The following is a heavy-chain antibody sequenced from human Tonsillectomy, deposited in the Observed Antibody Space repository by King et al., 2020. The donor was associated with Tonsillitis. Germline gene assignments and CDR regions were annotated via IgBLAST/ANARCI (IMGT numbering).Heavy chain of an antibody. V-gene: IGHV1-46*01. CDR2: INPSGGST. CDR1: GYTFTSYY. J-gene: IGHJ4*02. Sequence: VQLVESGAEVKKPGASVKVSCKASGYTFTSYYMHWVRQAPGQGLEWMGIINPSGGSTSYARKFQGRVTMTRDTSTSTVYMELSSLRSEDTAVYYCARDFSSDSSGYSGVVGFDYWGQGTLVTVSS. CDR3: ARDFSSDSSGYSGVVGFDY. D-gene: IGHD3-22*01.